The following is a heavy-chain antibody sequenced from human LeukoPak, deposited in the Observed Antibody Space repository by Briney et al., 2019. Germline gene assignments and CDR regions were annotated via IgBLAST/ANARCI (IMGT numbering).Heavy chain of an antibody. Sequence: SETLSLTCTVSGGSISSSSYYWGWIRQPPGKGLEWIGSIYHSGSTYYNPSLKSRVTISVDTSKNQFSLKLSSVTAADTAVYYCARDLASCAGVCYSDGFDYWGQGALVTVSS. CDR3: ARDLASCAGVCYSDGFDY. CDR2: IYHSGST. J-gene: IGHJ4*02. D-gene: IGHD2-21*02. V-gene: IGHV4-39*07. CDR1: GGSISSSSYY.